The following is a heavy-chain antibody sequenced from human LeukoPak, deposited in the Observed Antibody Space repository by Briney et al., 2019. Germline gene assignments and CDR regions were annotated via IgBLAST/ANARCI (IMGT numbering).Heavy chain of an antibody. CDR2: IIPIFGTA. J-gene: IGHJ6*02. CDR3: ARDWDCSSTSCYDYYGMDV. V-gene: IGHV1-69*13. Sequence: SVKVSCKASGGTFSSYAISWVRQAPGQGLEWMGGIIPIFGTANYAQKFQGRVTITADESTSTAYMELSSLRSEDTAVYYCARDWDCSSTSCYDYYGMDVWGQGTTVTVSS. CDR1: GGTFSSYA. D-gene: IGHD2-2*01.